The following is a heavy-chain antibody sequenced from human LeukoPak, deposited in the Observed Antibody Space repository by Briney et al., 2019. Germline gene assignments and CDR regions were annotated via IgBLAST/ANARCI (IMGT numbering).Heavy chain of an antibody. V-gene: IGHV3-30*04. Sequence: PGGSLRLSCSASGFILRSHAMHWVRQAPGKGLEWVAVISYDGSNKYYTDSVKGRFTISRDNSKNTLYLQMNSLRAEDTAVYYCAKDRTAGYDGLVDYWGQGTLVTVSS. CDR3: AKDRTAGYDGLVDY. CDR2: ISYDGSNK. CDR1: GFILRSHA. J-gene: IGHJ4*02. D-gene: IGHD5-12*01.